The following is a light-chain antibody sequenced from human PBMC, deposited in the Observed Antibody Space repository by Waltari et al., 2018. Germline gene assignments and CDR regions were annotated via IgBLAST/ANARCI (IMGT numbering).Light chain of an antibody. V-gene: IGLV4-69*01. CDR1: SGHISNI. J-gene: IGLJ3*02. CDR2: VNSDVSH. CDR3: QTGGHGTWV. Sequence: QLVLPQSPSASASLGASVKLTCTPISGHISNIIAWLLQHPRKSPRYLMKVNSDVSHSKGGDIPYRFSGSSSGAEPYLAISSLQSEDEADYYCQTGGHGTWVFGGGTKLTVL.